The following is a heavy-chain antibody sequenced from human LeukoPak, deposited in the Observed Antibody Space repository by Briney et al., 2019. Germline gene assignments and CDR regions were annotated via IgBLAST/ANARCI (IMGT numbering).Heavy chain of an antibody. CDR1: GFTFSTYW. V-gene: IGHV3-7*03. CDR3: AKVRDGRSTGGTYYYYMDV. D-gene: IGHD1-26*01. J-gene: IGHJ6*03. Sequence: GGSLRLSCAASGFTFSTYWMSWVRQAPGKGLEWVANIRPDGSEKYYVDSVKGRLTISRDNAKNSLFLQMNSLRVEDTAVFYCAKVRDGRSTGGTYYYYMDVWGEGTTVTVSS. CDR2: IRPDGSEK.